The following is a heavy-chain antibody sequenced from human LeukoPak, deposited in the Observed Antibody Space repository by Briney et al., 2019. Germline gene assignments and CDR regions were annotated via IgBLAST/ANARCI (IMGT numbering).Heavy chain of an antibody. CDR1: GYTLTELS. D-gene: IGHD2-2*01. CDR3: ARTDIVVVPAAKGFDY. Sequence: ASVKVSCKVSGYTLTELSMHWVRQAPGKGLEWMGGFDPEDGETIYAQKFQGRVTMTEDTSTDTAYMELSRLRSDDTAVYYCARTDIVVVPAAKGFDYWGQGTLVTVSS. V-gene: IGHV1-24*01. CDR2: FDPEDGET. J-gene: IGHJ4*02.